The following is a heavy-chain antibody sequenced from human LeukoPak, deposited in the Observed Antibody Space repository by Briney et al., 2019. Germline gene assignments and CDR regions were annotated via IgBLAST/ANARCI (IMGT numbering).Heavy chain of an antibody. D-gene: IGHD3-22*01. J-gene: IGHJ6*02. CDR1: GYTFTSYG. V-gene: IGHV1-18*01. Sequence: ASVKVSCKASGYTFTSYGISWVRQAPGQGLEWMGWISAYNGNTNYAQKLQGRVTMTTDTSTSTAYMELRSLRSDDTAVYYCARVDYDSSGYHPYYYGMDVWGQGTTVTVSS. CDR2: ISAYNGNT. CDR3: ARVDYDSSGYHPYYYGMDV.